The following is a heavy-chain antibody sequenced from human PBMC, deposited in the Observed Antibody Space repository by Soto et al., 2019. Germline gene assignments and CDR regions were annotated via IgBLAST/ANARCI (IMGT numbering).Heavy chain of an antibody. J-gene: IGHJ4*02. Sequence: PWGALLVSCASSVFTFSIYAMHWVRQAPGKGLDWVAVISYDGSNKYYADSVKGRFTISRDNSKNTLYLQMNSLRAEDTAVYYCARAPVSSMITYYFDYWGQGTMVTVSS. CDR3: ARAPVSSMITYYFDY. D-gene: IGHD3-22*01. CDR2: ISYDGSNK. CDR1: VFTFSIYA. V-gene: IGHV3-30-3*01.